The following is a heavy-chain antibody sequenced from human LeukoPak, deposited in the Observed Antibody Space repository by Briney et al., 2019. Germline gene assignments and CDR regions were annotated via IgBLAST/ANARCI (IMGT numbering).Heavy chain of an antibody. CDR2: INPSNGAT. D-gene: IGHD3-10*01. V-gene: IGHV1-46*01. CDR3: AGEPRGGRSGSVWVLFASYYTYYYIDV. J-gene: IGHJ6*03. CDR1: GYTFTMYY. Sequence: ASVKVSCKASGYTFTMYYFHWVRQAPGQGLEWMGMINPSNGATTYAQRFQGRVTMTRDMATTTVYMDLRSLRSDDTAVYFCAGEPRGGRSGSVWVLFASYYTYYYIDVWGRGTTVTVSS.